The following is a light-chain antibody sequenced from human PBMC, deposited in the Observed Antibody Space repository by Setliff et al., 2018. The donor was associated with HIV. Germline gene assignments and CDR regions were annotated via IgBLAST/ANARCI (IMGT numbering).Light chain of an antibody. CDR1: SSDVGSYNY. Sequence: QSALPQPASVSGSPGQSITISCTGTSSDVGSYNYVSWYQQHPGKAPKLMIYDVTKRPSGVSNRFSGSKSGVTASLTISGLQAEDEADYYCSSFGSSNTHVFGTGTKSPS. CDR2: DVT. CDR3: SSFGSSNTHV. V-gene: IGLV2-14*01. J-gene: IGLJ1*01.